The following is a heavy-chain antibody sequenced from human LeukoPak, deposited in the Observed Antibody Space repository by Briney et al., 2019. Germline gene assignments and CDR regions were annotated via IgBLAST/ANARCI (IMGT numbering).Heavy chain of an antibody. CDR2: ISGSGGST. J-gene: IGHJ4*02. D-gene: IGHD4-17*01. CDR3: ANPGGDYGDQTGDY. CDR1: GFTFSSYA. Sequence: GGSLRLSCAASGFTFSSYAMSWVRQAPGKGLEWVSAISGSGGSTYYADSVKGRFTISRDNSKNTLYLQMNSLRAEDTAVYHCANPGGDYGDQTGDYWGQGTLVTVSS. V-gene: IGHV3-23*01.